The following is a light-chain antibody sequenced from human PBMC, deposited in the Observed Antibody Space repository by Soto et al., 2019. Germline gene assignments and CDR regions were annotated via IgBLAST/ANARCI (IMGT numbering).Light chain of an antibody. CDR1: LGIRND. CDR2: AAS. V-gene: IGKV1-6*02. CDR3: LQDYNYPLT. J-gene: IGKJ4*01. Sequence: AIPLTQSPSALSASVGDRVTITCRASLGIRNDLGWYQHKPGEAPRLLVYAASTLQSGVPSRFSGSGSGTEFTLTISSLQLEDFGTYYCLQDYNYPLTFGGGTRLEI.